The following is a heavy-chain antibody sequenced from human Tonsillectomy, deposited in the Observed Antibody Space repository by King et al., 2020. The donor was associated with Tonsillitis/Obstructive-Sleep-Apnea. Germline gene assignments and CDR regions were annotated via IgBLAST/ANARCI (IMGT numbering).Heavy chain of an antibody. V-gene: IGHV3-30*04. CDR3: ARTDTTADYGMDV. J-gene: IGHJ6*02. D-gene: IGHD4-17*01. CDR2: ISYDGSNK. Sequence: VQLVESGGGVVQPGRSLRLSCAASGFTFSSYAMHWVRQAPGKGLEWVAVISYDGSNKYYADSVKGRFTISRDNSKNTLYLQMNSLRGEDTAVYYCARTDTTADYGMDVWSQGTSVTVSS. CDR1: GFTFSSYA.